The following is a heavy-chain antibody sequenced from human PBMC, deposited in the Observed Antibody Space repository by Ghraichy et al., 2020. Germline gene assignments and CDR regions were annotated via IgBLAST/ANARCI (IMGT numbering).Heavy chain of an antibody. CDR2: IYYTGNT. CDR1: GGSITNTNSY. V-gene: IGHV4-31*02. Sequence: SQTLSLTCTVSGGSITNTNSYWTWIRQHPGKGLESIGYIYYTGNTYYNPSLQSRVTISVDTAKNQFSLKLTSVTAADTAVYYCARGRRQDHSHRFDIWGQGTLVTVSS. CDR3: ARGRRQDHSHRFDI. J-gene: IGHJ5*02. D-gene: IGHD4-11*01.